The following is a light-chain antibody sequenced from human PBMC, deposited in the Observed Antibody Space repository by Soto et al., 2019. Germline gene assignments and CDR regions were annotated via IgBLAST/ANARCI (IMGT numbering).Light chain of an antibody. V-gene: IGLV4-60*03. CDR2: LEGSGTY. Sequence: VLTQSSSASASLGSSVKLTCTLSSGHSTNIVAWHQQQTGKAPRFLMKLEGSGTYSRGSGVSDRFSGSSSGADRYLTISNLHSEDEADYYCETWDRSTWVFGGGTKLTVL. CDR3: ETWDRSTWV. CDR1: SGHSTNI. J-gene: IGLJ3*02.